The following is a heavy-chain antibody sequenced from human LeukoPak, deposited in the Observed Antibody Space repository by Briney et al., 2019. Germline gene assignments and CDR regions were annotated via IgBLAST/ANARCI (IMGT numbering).Heavy chain of an antibody. CDR3: ARDRLRYFDWLSLYGMDV. J-gene: IGHJ6*02. D-gene: IGHD3-9*01. V-gene: IGHV1-2*02. CDR1: GYTFTGYY. Sequence: AAVKVSCKASGYTFTGYYMHWVRQAPGQGRQWMGWINPNSGGTNYAQQFQGRVTMTRDTSISTAYMELSRLRSDDTAVYYCARDRLRYFDWLSLYGMDVWGQGTTVTVSS. CDR2: INPNSGGT.